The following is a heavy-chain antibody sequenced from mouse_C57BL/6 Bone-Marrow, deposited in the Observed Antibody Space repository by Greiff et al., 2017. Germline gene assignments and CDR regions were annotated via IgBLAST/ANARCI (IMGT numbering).Heavy chain of an antibody. CDR3: ARRALPTVVARPWYFDV. V-gene: IGHV8-12*01. J-gene: IGHJ1*03. D-gene: IGHD1-1*01. CDR2: IYWDDDK. Sequence: QVTLKVSGPGLLQSSQTLSLTCSFSGFSLSTSGMGVSWIRQPSGKGLEWLAHIYWDDDKRYNPSLKSRLTISKDTSRNQVFRKITSVDTADTATYYCARRALPTVVARPWYFDVWGTGTTVTVSS. CDR1: GFSLSTSGMG.